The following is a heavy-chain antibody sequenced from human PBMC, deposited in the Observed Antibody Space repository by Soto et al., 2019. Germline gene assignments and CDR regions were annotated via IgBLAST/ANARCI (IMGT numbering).Heavy chain of an antibody. V-gene: IGHV3-48*03. D-gene: IGHD1-7*01. CDR3: ARDQSLMRGTFPYFFGMDV. Sequence: ESGGGLVQPGGSLRLSCAGSGFTFSDYEMNWVRQAPGKGLEWVSYISGSGSTIYYADSVEGRFTVSRDNAENSVYLQMSSLRAEDTAVSYCARDQSLMRGTFPYFFGMDVWGQGTTVTVSS. J-gene: IGHJ6*02. CDR2: ISGSGSTI. CDR1: GFTFSDYE.